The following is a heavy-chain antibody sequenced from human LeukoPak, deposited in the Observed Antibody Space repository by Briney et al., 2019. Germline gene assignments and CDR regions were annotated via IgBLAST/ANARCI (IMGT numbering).Heavy chain of an antibody. Sequence: GGSLRLSCAASGFTFSSYWMSWVRQAPGKGLEWVANIKYEGSEKYYADSVKGRFTISRDNAKNSLYLQMNSLRAEDTAVYYCARERYKGFDYWGQGTLVTVSS. CDR2: IKYEGSEK. CDR1: GFTFSSYW. D-gene: IGHD1-1*01. J-gene: IGHJ4*02. CDR3: ARERYKGFDY. V-gene: IGHV3-7*01.